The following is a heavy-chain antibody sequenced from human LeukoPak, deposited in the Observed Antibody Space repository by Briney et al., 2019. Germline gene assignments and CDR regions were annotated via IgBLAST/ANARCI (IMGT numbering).Heavy chain of an antibody. CDR2: ISYDGSNK. V-gene: IGHV3-30*04. Sequence: GGSLRLSCAASGFTFSSYAMHWVRQAPGKGLEWVAVISYDGSNKYYADSVKGRFTISRDNSKNTLYLQMNSLRAEDTAVYYCAKWGGPYSSSSRRYFDYWGQGTLVTVSS. CDR3: AKWGGPYSSSSRRYFDY. J-gene: IGHJ4*02. D-gene: IGHD6-6*01. CDR1: GFTFSSYA.